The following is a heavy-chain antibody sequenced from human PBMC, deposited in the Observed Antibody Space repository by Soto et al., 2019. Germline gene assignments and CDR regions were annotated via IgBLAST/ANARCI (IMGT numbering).Heavy chain of an antibody. V-gene: IGHV3-23*01. D-gene: IGHD7-27*01. CDR1: GFTFSSYA. CDR2: ISGSSGST. Sequence: EVQLLESGGGLVQPGGSLRLSCAASGFTFSSYAMSWVRQAPGKGLEWVSAISGSSGSTYYADSVKGRFTISRDNSKNTLYLQMNSLRAEDTAVYYCAKDRDWGYYFDYWGQGTLVTVSS. J-gene: IGHJ4*02. CDR3: AKDRDWGYYFDY.